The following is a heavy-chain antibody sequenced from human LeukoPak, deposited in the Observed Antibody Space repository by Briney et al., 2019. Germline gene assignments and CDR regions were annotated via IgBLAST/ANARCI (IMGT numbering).Heavy chain of an antibody. Sequence: GGSLRLSCAASGFTFSSYWMSWVRQAPGKGLEWVANIKQDGSEKYYADSVKGRFTISRDNAKNSLYLQMNSLRAEDTALYYCGKDVLAGGLDVWGQGTTVTVSS. CDR3: GKDVLAGGLDV. V-gene: IGHV3-7*03. CDR2: IKQDGSEK. J-gene: IGHJ6*02. CDR1: GFTFSSYW.